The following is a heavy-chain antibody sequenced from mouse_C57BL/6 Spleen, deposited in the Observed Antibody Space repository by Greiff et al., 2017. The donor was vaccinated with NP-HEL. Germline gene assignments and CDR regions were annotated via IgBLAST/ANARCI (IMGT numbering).Heavy chain of an antibody. CDR2: IHPNSGST. J-gene: IGHJ4*01. CDR3: ARSSTTVVGYYAMDY. CDR1: GYTFTSYW. D-gene: IGHD1-1*01. Sequence: VQLQQPGAELVKPGASVKLSCKASGYTFTSYWMHWVKQRPGQGLEWIGMIHPNSGSTNYNEKFKSKATLTVDKSSSTAYMQLSSLTSEDSAVYDCARSSTTVVGYYAMDYWGQGTSVTVSS. V-gene: IGHV1-64*01.